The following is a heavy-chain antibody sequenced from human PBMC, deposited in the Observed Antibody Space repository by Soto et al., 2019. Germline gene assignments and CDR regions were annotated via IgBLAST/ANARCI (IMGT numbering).Heavy chain of an antibody. D-gene: IGHD3-22*01. CDR1: GNTFTSYG. CDR3: ARERGGYRWRDV. J-gene: IGHJ6*02. Sequence: QVQLVQSGAEVKKPGASVKVSCKVSGNTFTSYGITWVRQAPGQGLEWMGWISTYNGNTNYAQKLQGRVTMTTDTSPTTAYMGLTSLRSDATTVYFCARERGGYRWRDVWRQGTTVTVSS. V-gene: IGHV1-18*01. CDR2: ISTYNGNT.